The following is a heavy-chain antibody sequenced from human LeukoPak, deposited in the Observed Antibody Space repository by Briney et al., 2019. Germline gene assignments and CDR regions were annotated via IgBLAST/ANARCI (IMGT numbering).Heavy chain of an antibody. CDR1: GFTFSNYW. D-gene: IGHD2-15*01. V-gene: IGHV3-7*01. J-gene: IGHJ4*02. CDR2: IKQDESEK. CDR3: ATPVGGVWSFDY. Sequence: GGSLRLSCAASGFTFSNYWMTWVRQAPGKGLEWVANIKQDESEKYYVDSVKGRFTVSRDNSKNSVYLQMNSLRAEDTAMYYCATPVGGVWSFDYWGQGTLVIVSS.